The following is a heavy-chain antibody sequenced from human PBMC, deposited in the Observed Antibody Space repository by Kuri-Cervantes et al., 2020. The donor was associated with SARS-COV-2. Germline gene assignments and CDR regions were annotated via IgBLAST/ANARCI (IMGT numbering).Heavy chain of an antibody. V-gene: IGHV1-18*01. CDR1: GYTFTSYG. Sequence: ASVKVSCKASGYTFTSYGISWVRQAPGQGLEWMGWISAYNGNTNYAQKLQGRVTMTTDTSTSTAYMELSSLRSEDTAVYYCARALNDDYGDHGWFDPWGQGTLVTVSS. D-gene: IGHD4-17*01. CDR3: ARALNDDYGDHGWFDP. CDR2: ISAYNGNT. J-gene: IGHJ5*02.